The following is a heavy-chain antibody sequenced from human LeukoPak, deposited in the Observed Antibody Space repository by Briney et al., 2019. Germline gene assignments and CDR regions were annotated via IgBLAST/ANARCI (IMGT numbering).Heavy chain of an antibody. Sequence: ASVKVSCKASGGTFSSYAISWVRQAPGQGLEWMGGIIPIFGTANYAQKFQGRVTITADKSTSTAYMELSSLKASDTAMYYCARQQQLVLRGAFDIWGQGTMVTVSS. CDR1: GGTFSSYA. CDR2: IIPIFGTA. CDR3: ARQQQLVLRGAFDI. J-gene: IGHJ3*02. V-gene: IGHV1-69*06. D-gene: IGHD6-13*01.